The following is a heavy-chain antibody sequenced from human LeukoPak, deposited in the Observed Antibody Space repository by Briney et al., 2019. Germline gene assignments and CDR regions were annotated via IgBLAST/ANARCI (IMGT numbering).Heavy chain of an antibody. J-gene: IGHJ4*02. CDR3: AKAVNFDWLPNDY. D-gene: IGHD3-9*01. CDR1: GFTLSAYA. Sequence: PEGSLRLSCAASGFTLSAYAMSWVRQAPGKGLEWVSAISGSGGSTYYADSVKGRFTISRDNSKNTLYLQMNSLRAEDAAVYYCAKAVNFDWLPNDYWGQGTLVTVSS. V-gene: IGHV3-23*01. CDR2: ISGSGGST.